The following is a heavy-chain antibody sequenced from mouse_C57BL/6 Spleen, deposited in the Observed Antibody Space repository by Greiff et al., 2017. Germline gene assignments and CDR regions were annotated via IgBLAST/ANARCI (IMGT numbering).Heavy chain of an antibody. CDR2: IDPDTSGT. CDR3: TRSHNDGSYPFAY. J-gene: IGHJ3*01. V-gene: IGHV1-15*01. D-gene: IGHD1-1*02. Sequence: VKLQQSGAELVRPGASVTLSCKASGYTFTDYDMHWVKQTPVHGLEWIGAIDPDTSGTAYNQKFKGQAILTVDKSSSTAYMELSSLTSEDSAVXSSTRSHNDGSYPFAYWGQGTLATVAA. CDR1: GYTFTDYD.